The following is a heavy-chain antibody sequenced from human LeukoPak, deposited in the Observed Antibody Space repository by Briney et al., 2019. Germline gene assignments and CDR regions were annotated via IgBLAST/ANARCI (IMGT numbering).Heavy chain of an antibody. J-gene: IGHJ4*02. D-gene: IGHD6-13*01. CDR3: AKDWGYSSSQGYYFDY. CDR1: GSTFSSYA. V-gene: IGHV3-23*01. Sequence: GGSLRLSCAASGSTFSSYAVSWVRQAPGKGLEWVSSISGSGVATYSADSVKGRFTISRDNSKNTLYLQMNSLRAEDTAVYYCAKDWGYSSSQGYYFDYWGQGTLVTVSS. CDR2: ISGSGVAT.